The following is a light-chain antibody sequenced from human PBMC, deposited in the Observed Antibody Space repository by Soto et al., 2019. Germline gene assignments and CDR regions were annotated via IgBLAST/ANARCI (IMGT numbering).Light chain of an antibody. J-gene: IGLJ2*01. CDR2: GNS. CDR1: SSNIGAGYD. Sequence: QSVLTQPPSVSGAPGQRVTISCTGSSSNIGAGYDVHWYQQLPGTAPKLLIYGNSNRPSGVPDRFSGSKSGTSASLAITGLQAEDEADYYYQSYDSSQSGQVVFGGGTKLPVL. CDR3: QSYDSSQSGQVV. V-gene: IGLV1-40*01.